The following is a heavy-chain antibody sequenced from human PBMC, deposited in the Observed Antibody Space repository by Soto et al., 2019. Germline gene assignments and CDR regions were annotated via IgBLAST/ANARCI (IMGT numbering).Heavy chain of an antibody. V-gene: IGHV3-23*01. Sequence: EVQLLESGGGLVQPGGSLRLSCAASGFTFSSYAMSWVRQAPGKGLEWVSAISGSGGSTYYADSVKGRFTISRDNSKNTLYLQMNSLRADDTAVYYCAKASPLRYCSGGSCYYFYYWGQGTLVTVSS. D-gene: IGHD2-15*01. CDR1: GFTFSSYA. J-gene: IGHJ4*02. CDR3: AKASPLRYCSGGSCYYFYY. CDR2: ISGSGGST.